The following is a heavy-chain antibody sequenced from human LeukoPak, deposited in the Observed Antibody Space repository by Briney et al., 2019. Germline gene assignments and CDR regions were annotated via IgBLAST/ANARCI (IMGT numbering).Heavy chain of an antibody. Sequence: SETLSLTCTVPGVSISSYFWSWIRQPAGKGLEWIGHIYTSGTTNYNPPLKSRVTISVDKSKNQFSLKLTSVTAADTAVYYCARIGDDYSFDKWGQGTMVTVSS. CDR1: GVSISSYF. D-gene: IGHD2-21*02. V-gene: IGHV4-4*07. CDR2: IYTSGTT. CDR3: ARIGDDYSFDK. J-gene: IGHJ3*02.